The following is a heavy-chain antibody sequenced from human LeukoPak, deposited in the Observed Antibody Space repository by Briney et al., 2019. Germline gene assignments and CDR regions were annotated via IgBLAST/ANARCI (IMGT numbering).Heavy chain of an antibody. Sequence: GGSLRLSCAASGFTFSSYGMHWVRQAQGKGLEWVAVISYDGSNKYYADSVKGRFTISRDNSKNTLYPQMNSLRAEDTAVYYCAKDYDGAFDYWGQGTLVTVSS. V-gene: IGHV3-30*18. CDR2: ISYDGSNK. D-gene: IGHD3-16*01. CDR3: AKDYDGAFDY. CDR1: GFTFSSYG. J-gene: IGHJ4*02.